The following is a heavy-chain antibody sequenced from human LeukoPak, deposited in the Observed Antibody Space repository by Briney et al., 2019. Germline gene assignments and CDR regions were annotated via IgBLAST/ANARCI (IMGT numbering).Heavy chain of an antibody. J-gene: IGHJ6*02. CDR2: IYYSGST. CDR1: GGSISSSSYY. D-gene: IGHD5-18*01. Sequence: SETLSLTCTVSGGSISSSSYYWGWIRQPPGKGLEWIGSIYYSGSTYYNPSLKSRVTISVDTSKNQFSLKLSSVTAADTAVYYCANRYSGSRGYYYGMDVWGQGTTVTVSS. CDR3: ANRYSGSRGYYYGMDV. V-gene: IGHV4-39*01.